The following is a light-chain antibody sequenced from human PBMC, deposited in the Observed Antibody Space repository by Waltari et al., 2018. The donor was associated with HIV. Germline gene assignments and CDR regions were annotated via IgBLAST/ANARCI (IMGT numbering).Light chain of an antibody. Sequence: DIQMTQSPSSLSASVGDRVTITCRASQNIRGYLNWYQHKPGKAPKFLIQAASTLQSGVPSRFSGSGSETDFTLTISSLQPEDFASHYCQQTYITPLTFGGGTKVEIK. V-gene: IGKV1-39*01. CDR2: AAS. CDR3: QQTYITPLT. CDR1: QNIRGY. J-gene: IGKJ4*01.